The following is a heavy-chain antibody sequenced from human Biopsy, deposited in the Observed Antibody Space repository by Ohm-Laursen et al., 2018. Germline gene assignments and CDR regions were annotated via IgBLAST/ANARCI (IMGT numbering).Heavy chain of an antibody. CDR1: GGSLSSYS. CDR2: IYTSGIT. V-gene: IGHV4-4*07. CDR3: ARDRDRRGWFDP. J-gene: IGHJ5*02. Sequence: SDTLSLTYTVSGGSLSSYSWSWIRQPAGKGLEWIGQIYTSGITNYNPSLKSRVTMSVDTSKNKFPLRVSSVTAADTAVYYCARDRDRRGWFDPWGQGTLVTVSS. D-gene: IGHD1-14*01.